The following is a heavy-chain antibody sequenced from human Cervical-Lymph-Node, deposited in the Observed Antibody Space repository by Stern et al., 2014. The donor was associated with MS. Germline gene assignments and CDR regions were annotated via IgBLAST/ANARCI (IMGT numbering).Heavy chain of an antibody. Sequence: VHLVESGGGVVQPGRSLRLSCVVSGFTFSNHAMHWVRQAPGKGLEWGTVISYDGRNEYYTDSVQGRFTVSRDHSKNTLYLQMNSLRPDDTAVYYCARATSTTSVTTPYYGLDVWGQGTTVTVSS. J-gene: IGHJ6*02. V-gene: IGHV3-30*04. CDR1: GFTFSNHA. CDR3: ARATSTTSVTTPYYGLDV. D-gene: IGHD4-17*01. CDR2: ISYDGRNE.